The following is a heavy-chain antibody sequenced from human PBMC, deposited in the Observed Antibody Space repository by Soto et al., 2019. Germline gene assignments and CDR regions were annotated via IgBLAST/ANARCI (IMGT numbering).Heavy chain of an antibody. CDR2: IYYSGTT. Sequence: PSETLSLTCTVSGGSISSYYWSWIRQHPGKGLEWIGCIYYSGTTYYSPSLRSRVTISVDTSKNQFSLNLNSMTGADTAVYYCAREQCYYDSSGYYPYYFDYWGQGTLVTVSS. V-gene: IGHV4-59*06. J-gene: IGHJ4*02. CDR1: GGSISSYY. D-gene: IGHD3-22*01. CDR3: AREQCYYDSSGYYPYYFDY.